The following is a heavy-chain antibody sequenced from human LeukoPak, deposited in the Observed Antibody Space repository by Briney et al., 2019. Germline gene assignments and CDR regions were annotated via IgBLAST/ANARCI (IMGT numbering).Heavy chain of an antibody. J-gene: IGHJ6*03. CDR2: IKQDGSEK. D-gene: IGHD3/OR15-3a*01. V-gene: IGHV3-7*01. Sequence: VGSLRLSCAASGFTFSSYWMSWVRQAPGKGLEWVANIKQDGSEKYYVDSVKGRFTISRDNAKNSLYLQMNSLRAEDTAVYYCARVDNYYYMDVWGKGTTVTVSS. CDR1: GFTFSSYW. CDR3: ARVDNYYYMDV.